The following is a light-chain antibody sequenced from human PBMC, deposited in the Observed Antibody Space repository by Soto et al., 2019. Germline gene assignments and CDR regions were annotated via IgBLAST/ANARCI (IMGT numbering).Light chain of an antibody. J-gene: IGKJ4*01. CDR2: LSS. V-gene: IGKV2-28*01. CDR3: MQALEIPLT. Sequence: DVVLIQSPLSLSVTPGEAAYISCRSSQSLLNSNGYNYVDWYVQKPGQSPQLLIYLSSNRASGVPDRFSGSVSGTDFKLKISRVEAEDRGLYYCMQALEIPLTFGGGTKVEI. CDR1: QSLLNSNGYNY.